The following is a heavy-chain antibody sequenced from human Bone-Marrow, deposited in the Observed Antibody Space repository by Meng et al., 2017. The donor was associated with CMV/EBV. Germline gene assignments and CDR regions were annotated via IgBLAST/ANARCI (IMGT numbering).Heavy chain of an antibody. CDR2: INPSCGNT. J-gene: IGHJ5*02. V-gene: IGHV1-46*01. CDR1: GYTFTSYY. D-gene: IGHD2-2*01. CDR3: AGGLVLCTSCYFLPAFDL. Sequence: SVNVSCKASGYTFTSYYMHWVRQAPGQGLEWMGIINPSCGNTGYAQKFQGRVTITRNISISKAYMELSSLRSEDTAVYYCAGGLVLCTSCYFLPAFDLCGQGTLVTVSS.